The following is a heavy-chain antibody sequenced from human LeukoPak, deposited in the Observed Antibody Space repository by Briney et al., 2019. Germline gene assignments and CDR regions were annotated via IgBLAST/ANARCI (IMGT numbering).Heavy chain of an antibody. CDR3: ARQAAADY. CDR2: INHSGST. Sequence: SETLSLTCAVCGGSFSGYYWSWIRQPPGKGLEWIGEINHSGSTNYNPSLKSRVTISVDTSKNQFSLKLSSVTAADTAVYYCARQAAADYWGQGTLVTVSS. V-gene: IGHV4-34*01. CDR1: GGSFSGYY. J-gene: IGHJ4*02. D-gene: IGHD6-13*01.